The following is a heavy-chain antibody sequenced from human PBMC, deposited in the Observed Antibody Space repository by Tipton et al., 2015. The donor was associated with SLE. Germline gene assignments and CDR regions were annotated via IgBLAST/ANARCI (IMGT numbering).Heavy chain of an antibody. Sequence: TLSLTCTVSGDSISSGYYWSWIRQPPGKGLEWIGEINHSGSTNYNPSLKSRVTISVDTSKNQFSLKLSSVTAADTAVYYCARANWGNFDYWGQGTLVTVSS. CDR2: INHSGST. V-gene: IGHV4-38-2*02. CDR1: GDSISSGYY. J-gene: IGHJ4*02. CDR3: ARANWGNFDY. D-gene: IGHD7-27*01.